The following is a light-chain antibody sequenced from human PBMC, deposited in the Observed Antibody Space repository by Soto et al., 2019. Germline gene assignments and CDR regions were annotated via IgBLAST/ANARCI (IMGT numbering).Light chain of an antibody. J-gene: IGKJ1*01. CDR2: STS. Sequence: ENVLTQSPGTLSLSPGERATLSCRASQSVGSSYLAWYQQKPGQAPRLLIYSTSTRATGIPDRFSGSGSGTDFTLTIRRLEPEDFAVYYCQQYDSPLWTFGQGTKVEIK. CDR1: QSVGSSY. V-gene: IGKV3-20*01. CDR3: QQYDSPLWT.